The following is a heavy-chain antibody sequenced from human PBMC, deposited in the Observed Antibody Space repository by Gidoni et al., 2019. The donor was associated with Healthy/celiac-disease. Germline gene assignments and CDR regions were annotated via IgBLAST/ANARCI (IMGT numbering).Heavy chain of an antibody. CDR1: GGSFSGYY. V-gene: IGHV4-34*01. D-gene: IGHD4-17*01. J-gene: IGHJ3*02. Sequence: QVQLQQWGAGLLKPSETLSLTCAFNGGSFSGYYWSWIRQPPGKGLEWIGEINHSGSTNYNPSLKSRVTISVDTSKNQFSLKLSSVTAADTAVYYCATTIGDYPIDAFDIWGQGTMVTVSS. CDR2: INHSGST. CDR3: ATTIGDYPIDAFDI.